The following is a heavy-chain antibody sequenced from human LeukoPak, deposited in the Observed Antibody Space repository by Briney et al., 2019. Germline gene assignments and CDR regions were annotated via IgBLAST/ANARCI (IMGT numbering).Heavy chain of an antibody. CDR3: ARSNNYGFDY. J-gene: IGHJ4*02. Sequence: GGSLRLSCAASGFTFSSYWMHWVRQAPGKGLVWVSHINDDGDTTTSADSVKGRSTISRDNAKISLHLQMNSLRAEDTAVFYSARSNNYGFDYWGQGTLVTVSS. CDR2: INDDGDTT. V-gene: IGHV3-74*03. D-gene: IGHD5-24*01. CDR1: GFTFSSYW.